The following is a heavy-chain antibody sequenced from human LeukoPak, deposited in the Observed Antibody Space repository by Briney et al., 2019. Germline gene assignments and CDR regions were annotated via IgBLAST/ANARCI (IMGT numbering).Heavy chain of an antibody. CDR2: IYHSGST. V-gene: IGHV4-38-2*02. CDR1: GYSISSGYY. CDR3: ARGGIAAAGNGDIDY. Sequence: PPETLSLTCTVSGYSISSGYYWGWIRQPPGKGLEWIGSIYHSGSTYYNPSLKSRVTISVDTSKNQFSLKLSSVTAADTAVYYCARGGIAAAGNGDIDYWGQGTLVTVSS. J-gene: IGHJ4*02. D-gene: IGHD6-13*01.